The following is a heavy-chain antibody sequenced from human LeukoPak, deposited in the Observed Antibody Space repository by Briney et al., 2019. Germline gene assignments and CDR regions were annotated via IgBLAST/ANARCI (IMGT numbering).Heavy chain of an antibody. CDR1: GFTFSNYD. D-gene: IGHD2-8*02. Sequence: GGSLRLSCAASGFTFSNYDMNWVRQAPGKGLEWVATIRYDGSKEDYADSVEGRFTISRDNSKNTLFLQMNSLRVEDTGVYYCARDPSGPPDYWGQGTLVTVSS. CDR2: IRYDGSKE. J-gene: IGHJ4*02. V-gene: IGHV3-30*02. CDR3: ARDPSGPPDY.